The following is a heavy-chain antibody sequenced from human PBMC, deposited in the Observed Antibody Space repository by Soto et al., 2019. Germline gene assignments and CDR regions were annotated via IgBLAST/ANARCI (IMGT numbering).Heavy chain of an antibody. CDR3: AKIRGGGGSA. CDR2: INPLLGTT. V-gene: IGHV1-69*11. Sequence: QVHLVQSGAEVKKPGSSVKVSCKSSGGTFSSYGISWVRQGPAQGLQWMGGINPLLGTTSYAEKLQGRLTITADEARSTVYIELNTLRSEDTAVYFCAKIRGGGGSAWGQGTLVTVSS. CDR1: GGTFSSYG. D-gene: IGHD2-15*01. J-gene: IGHJ5*02.